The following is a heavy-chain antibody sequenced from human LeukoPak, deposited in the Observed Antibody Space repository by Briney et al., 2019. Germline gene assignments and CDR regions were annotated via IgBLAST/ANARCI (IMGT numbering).Heavy chain of an antibody. CDR1: GGSISSYF. CDR3: ARIIRDYVWGSYRSGYFDY. Sequence: EASETLSLTCTVSGGSISSYFWSWIRQPPGKGLEWIGYIYYSGSTNHNPSLKSRVTISVDTSKNQFSLKLSSVTAADTAVCYRARIIRDYVWGSYRSGYFDYWGQGTLVTVSS. D-gene: IGHD3-16*02. V-gene: IGHV4-59*01. CDR2: IYYSGST. J-gene: IGHJ4*02.